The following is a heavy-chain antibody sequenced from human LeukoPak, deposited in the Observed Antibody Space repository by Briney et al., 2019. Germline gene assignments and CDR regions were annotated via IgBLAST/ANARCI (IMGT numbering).Heavy chain of an antibody. V-gene: IGHV1-2*02. CDR3: ARDREGYDDRGYYQLRYFDY. J-gene: IGHJ4*02. Sequence: ASVKVSCKASGYTFTGYYMHWVRQAPGQGLEWMGWINPNSGGTDYAQKFQGRVTMTRDTSIRTAYMELSGLRSDDTAVYYCARDREGYDDRGYYQLRYFDYWGQGTPVTVSS. CDR2: INPNSGGT. CDR1: GYTFTGYY. D-gene: IGHD3-22*01.